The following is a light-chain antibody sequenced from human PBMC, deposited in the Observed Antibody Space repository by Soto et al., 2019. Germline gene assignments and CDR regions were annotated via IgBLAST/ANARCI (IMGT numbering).Light chain of an antibody. J-gene: IGKJ5*01. CDR2: GAA. CDR1: QSVSSN. CDR3: QQYNDWSPIT. V-gene: IGKV3-15*01. Sequence: EIVMTQSPATLSVSPGERATLSCSASQSVSSNVAWYQQKPGQAPRLLIYGAATRATGSAARFSGSGSGTEFTLPISSLQSEDFAVYYCQQYNDWSPITFGQGTRLEIK.